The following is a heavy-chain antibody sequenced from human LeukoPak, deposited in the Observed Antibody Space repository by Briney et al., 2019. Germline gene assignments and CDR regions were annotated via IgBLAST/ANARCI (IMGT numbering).Heavy chain of an antibody. Sequence: SETLSLTCTVSGGSLSSSNYYWGWIRQPPGTGLECLGSIYYNGRTYYNPSLKSRVTISVDTSKNQFSLKLSSVTAADTAVFYCARIEYSGPLDYWGQGTLVTVSS. D-gene: IGHD1-26*01. J-gene: IGHJ4*02. CDR2: IYYNGRT. V-gene: IGHV4-39*07. CDR3: ARIEYSGPLDY. CDR1: GGSLSSSNYY.